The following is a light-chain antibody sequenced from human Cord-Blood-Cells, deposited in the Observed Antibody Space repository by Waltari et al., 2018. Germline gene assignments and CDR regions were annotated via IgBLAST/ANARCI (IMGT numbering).Light chain of an antibody. CDR1: SSNIGNNY. CDR2: DNN. J-gene: IGLJ2*01. Sequence: QSVLTQPPSVSAAPGQKVTISCPRSSSNIGNNYVTWYQQLPGTAPKLLIYDNNKRPSGIPDRFSGSKSGTSATLGITGLQTGDEADYYCGTWDSSLSVVFGGGTKLTVL. CDR3: GTWDSSLSVV. V-gene: IGLV1-51*01.